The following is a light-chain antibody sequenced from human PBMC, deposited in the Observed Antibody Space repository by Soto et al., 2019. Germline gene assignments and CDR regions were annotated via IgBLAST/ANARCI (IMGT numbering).Light chain of an antibody. CDR2: DAS. V-gene: IGKV3-11*01. Sequence: EIVLTQSPATLSLSPGERATLSCRARQSIGRFLAWYQHKPGQAPRLLIYDASNRATGIPARFSASGSETDFTLTISSLEPEDFAVYYCQQRSSRPREISFGQGTRLESK. CDR1: QSIGRF. CDR3: QQRSSRPREIS. J-gene: IGKJ5*01.